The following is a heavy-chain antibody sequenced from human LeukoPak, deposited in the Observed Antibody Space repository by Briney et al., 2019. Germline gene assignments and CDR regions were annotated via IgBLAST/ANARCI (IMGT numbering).Heavy chain of an antibody. Sequence: ASVKVSCKASGYTFNSYGISWVRQAPGHGLEWTGWISAYNGNTNYAQKFQGRVTMTEDTSTDTAYMELSSLRSEDTAVYYCATVLHSGSYSYFDYWGQGTLVTVSS. CDR1: GYTFNSYG. V-gene: IGHV1-18*01. CDR3: ATVLHSGSYSYFDY. D-gene: IGHD1-26*01. J-gene: IGHJ4*02. CDR2: ISAYNGNT.